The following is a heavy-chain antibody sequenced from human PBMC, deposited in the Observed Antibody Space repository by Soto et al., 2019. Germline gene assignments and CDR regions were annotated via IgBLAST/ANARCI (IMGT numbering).Heavy chain of an antibody. Sequence: ASVKVSCKVSGYTLTELSMHWVRQAPGKGLEWMGGFDPEDGETIYAQKFQGRVTMTEDTSTDTAYMELSSLRSEDTAVYYCATVGREGYDILTGYYPPYYHYYMDVWGKGTTVTVSS. CDR1: GYTLTELS. D-gene: IGHD3-9*01. V-gene: IGHV1-24*01. CDR3: ATVGREGYDILTGYYPPYYHYYMDV. J-gene: IGHJ6*03. CDR2: FDPEDGET.